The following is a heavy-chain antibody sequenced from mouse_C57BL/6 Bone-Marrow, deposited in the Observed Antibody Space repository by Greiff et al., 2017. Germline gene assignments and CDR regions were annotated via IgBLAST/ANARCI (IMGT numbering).Heavy chain of an antibody. D-gene: IGHD1-2*01. Sequence: QVHVKQPGAELVMPGASVKLSCKASGYTFTSYWMHWVKQRPGQGLEWIGEIDPSDSYTNYNQKFKGKSTLTVDKSSSTAYMQLSSLTSEDSAVDYCARDTTAYAMDYWGQGTSVTVSS. CDR2: IDPSDSYT. V-gene: IGHV1-69*01. CDR3: ARDTTAYAMDY. CDR1: GYTFTSYW. J-gene: IGHJ4*01.